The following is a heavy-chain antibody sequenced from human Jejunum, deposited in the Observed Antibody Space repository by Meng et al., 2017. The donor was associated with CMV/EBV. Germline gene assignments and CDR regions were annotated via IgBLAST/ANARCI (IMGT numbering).Heavy chain of an antibody. CDR3: AREQSSSYAFDI. V-gene: IGHV3-74*03. J-gene: IGHJ3*02. Sequence: SSAFTFSDYWMHWVRQAPGKGLVWVSRINNDGGTTVYADSVKGRFTISRDNAKNTLSLQMNSLRGEDTAVYYCAREQSSSYAFDIWGQGTVVTVSS. D-gene: IGHD6-6*01. CDR2: INNDGGTT. CDR1: AFTFSDYW.